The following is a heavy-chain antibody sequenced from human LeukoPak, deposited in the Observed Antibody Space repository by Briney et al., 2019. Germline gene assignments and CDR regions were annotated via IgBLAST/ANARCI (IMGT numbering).Heavy chain of an antibody. D-gene: IGHD3-22*01. CDR2: IYKSGRN. Sequence: SETLSLTCTVSGGSISTYYWSWIWQPPGKGLEWIGYIYKSGRNNYNPALKRRVTMSVDTSKNQFSLKLSSVTAADTAVYYCARAFFSSAYYPNWFDPWGQGTLVTVSS. V-gene: IGHV4-59*01. CDR1: GGSISTYY. J-gene: IGHJ5*02. CDR3: ARAFFSSAYYPNWFDP.